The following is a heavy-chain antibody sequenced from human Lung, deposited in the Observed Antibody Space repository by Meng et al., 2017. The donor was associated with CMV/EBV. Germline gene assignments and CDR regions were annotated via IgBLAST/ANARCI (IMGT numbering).Heavy chain of an antibody. CDR1: GGSISSGDYY. Sequence: QGQRQQSGPGLWKPAQPVSLTCTVSGGSISSGDYYWSWSRRPPGKGLEWIGYIYYTGSTYYNPSLKSRVIISVDTSKNQFSLKLNSVTAADTAVYYCARVGGCSGGGCYHRLFDYWGQGTLVTVSS. V-gene: IGHV4-30-4*01. J-gene: IGHJ4*02. D-gene: IGHD2-15*01. CDR2: IYYTGST. CDR3: ARVGGCSGGGCYHRLFDY.